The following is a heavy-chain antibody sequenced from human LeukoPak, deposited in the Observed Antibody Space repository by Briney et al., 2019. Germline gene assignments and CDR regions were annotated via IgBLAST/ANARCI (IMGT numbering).Heavy chain of an antibody. V-gene: IGHV3-53*05. CDR1: GFSVSANY. CDR2: IYSGGST. J-gene: IGHJ4*02. Sequence: PGGSLRLSCAAYGFSVSANYMSWVRQAPGKGLEWVSVIYSGGSTYYADSVKGRFTISRDNSKNTLYLQMNSLRSEDTAVYYCARASLTVTPLFDHWGQGTLVTVSS. D-gene: IGHD4-17*01. CDR3: ARASLTVTPLFDH.